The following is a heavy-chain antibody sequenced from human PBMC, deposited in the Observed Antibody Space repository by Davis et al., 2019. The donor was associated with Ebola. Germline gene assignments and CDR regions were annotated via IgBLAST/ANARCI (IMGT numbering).Heavy chain of an antibody. J-gene: IGHJ4*02. V-gene: IGHV4-34*01. CDR2: INHSGST. CDR3: ARGQFVVQGVLGYEADY. D-gene: IGHD3-10*01. Sequence: PSETLSLTCAVYGGSFSGYYWSWIRQPPGKGLEWIGEINHSGSTNYNPSLKSRVTISVDTSKNQFSLKLSSVTAADTAVYYCARGQFVVQGVLGYEADYWGQGTLVTVSS. CDR1: GGSFSGYY.